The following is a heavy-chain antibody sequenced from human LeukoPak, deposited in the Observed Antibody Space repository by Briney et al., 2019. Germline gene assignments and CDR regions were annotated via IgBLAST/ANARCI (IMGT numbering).Heavy chain of an antibody. Sequence: ASVKVSCKASGYTFTSYGISWVRQAPGQGLEWMGWISAYNGNTNYAQKLQGRVTMTTDTSTSTAYMELRSLRSDDTAVYYCARAWVAWGSSWPYYYYYMDVWGKGTTVTISS. CDR2: ISAYNGNT. CDR3: ARAWVAWGSSWPYYYYYMDV. J-gene: IGHJ6*03. D-gene: IGHD6-13*01. CDR1: GYTFTSYG. V-gene: IGHV1-18*01.